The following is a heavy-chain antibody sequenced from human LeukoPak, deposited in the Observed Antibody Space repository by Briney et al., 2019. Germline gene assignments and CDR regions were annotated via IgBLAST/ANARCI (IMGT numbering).Heavy chain of an antibody. CDR3: ARASSGSYRYFDY. CDR2: ISYSWTT. J-gene: IGHJ4*02. Sequence: SETLSLTCTVSGGSISSSGYYGGWIRQPPGKGLEWIASISYSWTTYYNPSLKSRVTMSVDTSKNQFSLKLSSVTAADTAVYYCARASSGSYRYFDYWGQGTLVTVSS. CDR1: GGSISSSGYY. V-gene: IGHV4-39*07. D-gene: IGHD1-26*01.